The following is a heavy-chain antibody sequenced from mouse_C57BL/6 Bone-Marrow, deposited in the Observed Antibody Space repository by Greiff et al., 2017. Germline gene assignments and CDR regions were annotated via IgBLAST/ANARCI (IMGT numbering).Heavy chain of an antibody. CDR2: IYPGDGDT. CDR3: ARWGGLLRNY. D-gene: IGHD1-1*01. J-gene: IGHJ2*01. V-gene: IGHV1-82*01. Sequence: QVQLQQSGPELVKPGASVKLSCKASGYAFSSSWMNWVKQRPGKGLEWIGRIYPGDGDTNYNGKFKGKATLTADKSSSTAYMQLSSLTSEDSAVYCCARWGGLLRNYWGQGTTLTVSS. CDR1: GYAFSSSW.